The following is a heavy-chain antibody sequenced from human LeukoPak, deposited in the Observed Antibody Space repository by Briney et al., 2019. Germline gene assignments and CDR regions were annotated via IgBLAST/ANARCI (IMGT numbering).Heavy chain of an antibody. CDR3: AGAAVNDFDN. CDR1: GYIFGAYY. V-gene: IGHV1-2*02. D-gene: IGHD2-8*01. CDR2: INPKSGDA. J-gene: IGHJ4*02. Sequence: ASVKVSCKASGYIFGAYYVHWVRQAPGQGLEWMGSINPKSGDAIYAQNFQGRVTLTRDTSISTAYMELTRLTSDDTAVYYCAGAAVNDFDNWGQGTLVTVSS.